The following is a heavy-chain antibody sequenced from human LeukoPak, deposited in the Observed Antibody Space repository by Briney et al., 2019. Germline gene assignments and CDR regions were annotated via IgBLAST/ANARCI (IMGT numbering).Heavy chain of an antibody. CDR3: ASSHSSGWYLG. CDR2: ISSSGSTI. D-gene: IGHD6-19*01. CDR1: GFTFSSYE. J-gene: IGHJ4*02. V-gene: IGHV3-48*03. Sequence: GGSLRLSCAASGFTFSSYEMNWVRQAPGKGLEWVLYISSSGSTIYYADSVKGRFTISRDNAKNSLYLQMNSLRAEDTAVYYCASSHSSGWYLGWGQGTLVTVSS.